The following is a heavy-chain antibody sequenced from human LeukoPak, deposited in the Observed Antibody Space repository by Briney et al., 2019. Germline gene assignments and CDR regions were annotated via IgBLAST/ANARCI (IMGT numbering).Heavy chain of an antibody. CDR1: EVTFRNNW. J-gene: IGHJ1*01. V-gene: IGHV3-7*01. CDR3: ATYSSLNGREFQY. Sequence: PGGSLRLSCEVSEVTFRNNWMSWVRQAPGKGLEWVANVKQDGSEKYYVESVKGRFTISRDNAKNSLYLQMNGLRVEDTAIYYCATYSSLNGREFQYWGHGTLVSVSS. D-gene: IGHD3-22*01. CDR2: VKQDGSEK.